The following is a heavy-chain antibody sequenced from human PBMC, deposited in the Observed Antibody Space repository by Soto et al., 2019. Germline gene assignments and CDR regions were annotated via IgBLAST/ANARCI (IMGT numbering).Heavy chain of an antibody. CDR2: IIQNGET. CDR3: AKDRQPDGIWTFDY. J-gene: IGHJ4*02. CDR1: GFTLSTYT. D-gene: IGHD3-9*01. V-gene: IGHV3-23*01. Sequence: PGGSLRLSCAASGFTLSTYTMNWVRQAPGKGLEWVSGIIQNGETYYTGSVKGRFTISRDNSKNMVYLQMDSLRADDTALYYCAKDRQPDGIWTFDYWGQGTLVTVSS.